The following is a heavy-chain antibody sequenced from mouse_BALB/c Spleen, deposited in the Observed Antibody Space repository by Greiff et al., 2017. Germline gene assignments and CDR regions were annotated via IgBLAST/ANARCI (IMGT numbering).Heavy chain of an antibody. V-gene: IGHV14-3*02. CDR1: GFNIKDTY. CDR3: ARGNCDY. J-gene: IGHJ2*01. D-gene: IGHD4-1*01. CDR2: IDPANGNT. Sequence: VHVKQSGAELVKPGASVKLSCTASGFNIKDTYMNWVKQRPEQGLEWIGRIDPANGNTTYDPKFQGKATITADTSSNTAYLQLSSLTSEDTAVYYCARGNCDYWGQGTTLTVSS.